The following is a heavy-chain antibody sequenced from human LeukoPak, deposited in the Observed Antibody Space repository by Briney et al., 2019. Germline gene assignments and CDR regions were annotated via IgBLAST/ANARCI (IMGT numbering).Heavy chain of an antibody. V-gene: IGHV3-30*01. J-gene: IGHJ4*02. CDR3: ARDPTYYYASGSYLAY. Sequence: GGSLRLSCAASGFTFSNYAMHWVRQAPGKGLEWVAIISFDGRNKYYADSVKGRFTISRDNSKNTLYLQMNSLTAEDTAVYYCARDPTYYYASGSYLAYWGQGTLVTVSS. D-gene: IGHD3-10*01. CDR2: ISFDGRNK. CDR1: GFTFSNYA.